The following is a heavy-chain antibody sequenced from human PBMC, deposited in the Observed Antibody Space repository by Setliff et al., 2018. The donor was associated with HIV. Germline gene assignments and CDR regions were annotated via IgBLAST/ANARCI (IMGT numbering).Heavy chain of an antibody. D-gene: IGHD3-10*02. Sequence: SGPTLVNPTQTLTLTCTFSGFSLSTRGVGVGWIRQPPARALEWLALIYWDDDKRYSPSLSSRLTITKDTSKTQVVLTMTDMDPVDTATYYCANRFAVGVPGGWLDPWGQGTPVTVSS. J-gene: IGHJ5*02. CDR3: ANRFAVGVPGGWLDP. V-gene: IGHV2-5*02. CDR1: GFSLSTRGVG. CDR2: IYWDDDK.